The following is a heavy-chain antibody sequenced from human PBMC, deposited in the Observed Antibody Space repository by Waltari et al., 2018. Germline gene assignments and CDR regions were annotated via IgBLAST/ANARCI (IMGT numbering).Heavy chain of an antibody. D-gene: IGHD6-6*01. CDR1: GYTFTGYY. V-gene: IGHV1-2*06. CDR3: ARASIAALYNWFDP. Sequence: QVQLVQSGAEVKKPGASVKVSCQASGYTFTGYYMHWLPQAPGQGLEWMGRINPNSGGTNYAQKFQGRVTMTRDTSISTAYMELSRLRSDDTAVYYCARASIAALYNWFDPWGQGTLVTVSS. CDR2: INPNSGGT. J-gene: IGHJ5*02.